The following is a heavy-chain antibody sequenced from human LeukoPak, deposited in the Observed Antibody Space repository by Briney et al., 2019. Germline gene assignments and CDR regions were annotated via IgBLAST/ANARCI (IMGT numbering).Heavy chain of an antibody. D-gene: IGHD3-22*01. V-gene: IGHV2-70*01. Sequence: SGPTLVNPTQTLTLTCTFSGFSLSTSGMCVSWIRQPPGKALEWLALIDWDDDKYYSTSLKTRLTISKDTSKNQVVLTMTNMDPVDTATYYCARMYYDSSGYYYDYFDYWGQGTLVTVSS. J-gene: IGHJ4*02. CDR3: ARMYYDSSGYYYDYFDY. CDR1: GFSLSTSGMC. CDR2: IDWDDDK.